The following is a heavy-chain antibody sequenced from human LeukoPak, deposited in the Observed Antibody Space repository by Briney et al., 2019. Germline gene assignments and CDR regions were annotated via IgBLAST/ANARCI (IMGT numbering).Heavy chain of an antibody. CDR3: ASTVIAAAGTWTFDY. D-gene: IGHD6-13*01. Sequence: SETLSLTCTVSGGSISSSSYYWGWIRQPPGKGLEWIGSIYYSWSTYYNPSLRSRVTISVDTSKNQFSLKLSSVTAADTAVYYCASTVIAAAGTWTFDYWGQGTLVTVSS. J-gene: IGHJ4*02. CDR1: GGSISSSSYY. CDR2: IYYSWST. V-gene: IGHV4-39*01.